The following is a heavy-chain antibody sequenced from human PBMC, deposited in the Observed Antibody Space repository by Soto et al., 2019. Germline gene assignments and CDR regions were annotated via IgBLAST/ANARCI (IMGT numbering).Heavy chain of an antibody. D-gene: IGHD3-22*01. J-gene: IGHJ6*02. CDR1: GFTFSDAW. CDR2: IKSKTDGGTT. V-gene: IGHV3-15*01. Sequence: PWGSLRLSCAASGFTFSDAWMSWVRQAPGKGLEWVGRIKSKTDGGTTDYAAPVKGRFTISRDDSKNTLYLQMNSLKTEDTAVYYCTTFDSSGYYDIYYYYGMDVWGHGTTVTVSS. CDR3: TTFDSSGYYDIYYYYGMDV.